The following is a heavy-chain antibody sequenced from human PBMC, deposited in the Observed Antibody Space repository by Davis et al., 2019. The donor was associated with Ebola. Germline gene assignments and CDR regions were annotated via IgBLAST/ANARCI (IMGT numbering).Heavy chain of an antibody. CDR1: GFTFGRYW. CDR3: ARGIGED. D-gene: IGHD2-21*01. Sequence: GGSLRLSCAASGFTFGRYWMHWVRQAPGEGLVWVSRINSAGSLTTYADSVKGRFTISRDNAKNMVYLQMNSLRAEDTAVYFCARGIGEDWGQGTLVTVSS. V-gene: IGHV3-74*03. CDR2: INSAGSLT. J-gene: IGHJ4*02.